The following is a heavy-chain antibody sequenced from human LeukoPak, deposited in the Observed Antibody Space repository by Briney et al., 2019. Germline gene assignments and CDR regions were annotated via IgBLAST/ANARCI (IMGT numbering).Heavy chain of an antibody. J-gene: IGHJ5*02. CDR1: GFTFDDYG. CDR3: ARSPGIAAAGTGRNWFDP. V-gene: IGHV3-20*04. Sequence: GGSLRLSCAASGFTFDDYGMSWVRQAPGKGLEWVSGINWNGGSTGYADSVKGRFTISRDNAKNSLYLQMNSLRVEDTALYYCARSPGIAAAGTGRNWFDPWGQGTLVTVSS. CDR2: INWNGGST. D-gene: IGHD6-13*01.